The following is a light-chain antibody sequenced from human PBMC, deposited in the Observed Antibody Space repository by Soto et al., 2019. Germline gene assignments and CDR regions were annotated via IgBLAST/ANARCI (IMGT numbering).Light chain of an antibody. J-gene: IGLJ2*01. V-gene: IGLV2-23*01. CDR1: SSDVGSYNL. CDR2: EGS. CDR3: CSYAGSSTYV. Sequence: QSALTQPASVSGSPGQSITISCTGTSSDVGSYNLVSWYQQYPGKAPKLVIYEGSKRPSGVSNRFSGSKSGNTASLTISGLQAEDEADYYCCSYAGSSTYVFGGGTKLTVL.